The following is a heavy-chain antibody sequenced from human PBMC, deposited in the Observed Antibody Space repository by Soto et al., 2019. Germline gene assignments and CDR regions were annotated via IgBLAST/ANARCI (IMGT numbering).Heavy chain of an antibody. V-gene: IGHV3-23*01. J-gene: IGHJ4*02. CDR2: ISSSGGST. CDR3: AKQPWLAHFDY. CDR1: GFTFSNYA. Sequence: EVQLLESGGGLVQPGGSLRLSCAASGFTFSNYAMSWVRQAPGKGLEWVSAISSSGGSTYYADSVKGRFTISRDNSKKTPYLEMNSLRAEDTAVYYCAKQPWLAHFDYWGQGTLVNVPS. D-gene: IGHD3-10*01.